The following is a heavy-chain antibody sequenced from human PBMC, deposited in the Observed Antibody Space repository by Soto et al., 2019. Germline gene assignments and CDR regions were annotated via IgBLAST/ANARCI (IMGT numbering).Heavy chain of an antibody. J-gene: IGHJ6*02. CDR2: IYPGDSDT. D-gene: IGHD3-10*01. CDR3: AGGGVRGVITRTRDYYGMDV. V-gene: IGHV5-51*01. CDR1: GYSFTSYW. Sequence: GESLKISCKGSGYSFTSYWIGWVRQMPGKGLEWMGIIYPGDSDTRYSPSFQGQVTISADKSISSAYLQWSSLKASDTAMYYCAGGGVRGVITRTRDYYGMDVWGQGTTVTVSS.